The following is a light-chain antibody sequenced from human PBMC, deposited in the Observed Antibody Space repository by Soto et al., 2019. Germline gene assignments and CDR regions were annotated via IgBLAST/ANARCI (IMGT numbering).Light chain of an antibody. Sequence: EIVMTQSPATLSVSPGERATLSCRASQSVSINLAWFQQKPDQAPRLLIYGASTRATGIPARFSGSGSGTEFTLTISSLQSGDFAVYYCQQYNNWPPITFGQGTRLEIK. CDR2: GAS. CDR1: QSVSIN. CDR3: QQYNNWPPIT. V-gene: IGKV3-15*01. J-gene: IGKJ5*01.